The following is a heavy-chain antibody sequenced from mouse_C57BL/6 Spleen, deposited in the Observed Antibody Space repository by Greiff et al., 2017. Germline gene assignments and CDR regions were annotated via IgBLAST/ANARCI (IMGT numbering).Heavy chain of an antibody. Sequence: EVQLQQSGAELVRPGASVKLSCTASGFNIKDDYMHWVKQRPEQGLEWIGWIDPENGDTEYASKFQGKATITADTSSNTAYLQLSSLTSEDTAVYYCTTGYDYEGAMDYWGQGTSVTVSS. CDR2: IDPENGDT. J-gene: IGHJ4*01. CDR1: GFNIKDDY. CDR3: TTGYDYEGAMDY. V-gene: IGHV14-4*01. D-gene: IGHD2-4*01.